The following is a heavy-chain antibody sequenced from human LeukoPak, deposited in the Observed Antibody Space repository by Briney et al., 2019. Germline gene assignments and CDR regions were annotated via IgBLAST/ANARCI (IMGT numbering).Heavy chain of an antibody. CDR2: IYYSGST. D-gene: IGHD3-16*02. CDR3: ARAVYDYIWGSYRFDY. Sequence: SETLSLTCTVSGGSISSGGYYWSWIRQHPGKGLEWIGFIYYSGSTYYNPSLKSRVAFSVDTSKNQFSLKLSSVNAADTAVYYCARAVYDYIWGSYRFDYWGQGTLVTVSS. V-gene: IGHV4-31*03. CDR1: GGSISSGGYY. J-gene: IGHJ4*02.